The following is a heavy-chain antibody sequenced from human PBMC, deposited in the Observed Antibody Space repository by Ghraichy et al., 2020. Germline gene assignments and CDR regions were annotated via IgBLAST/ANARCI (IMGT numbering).Heavy chain of an antibody. D-gene: IGHD3-3*01. J-gene: IGHJ4*02. CDR1: GFKFSSYG. V-gene: IGHV3-23*01. CDR2: ISDTGGRP. Sequence: GESLNISCAASGFKFSSYGMSWVRQAAGKGLEWVSAISDTGGRPYYAGSVRGRFTISRDNSKNTLFLQMNSLRAEDTAVYYCAKPLDDFWSGYYILFSWGQGTLVTVSS. CDR3: AKPLDDFWSGYYILFS.